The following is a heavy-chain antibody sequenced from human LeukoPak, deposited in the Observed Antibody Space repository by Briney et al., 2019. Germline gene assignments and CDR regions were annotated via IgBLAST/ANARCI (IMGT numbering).Heavy chain of an antibody. CDR1: GFTFSSYW. J-gene: IGHJ1*01. V-gene: IGHV3-21*04. CDR3: ASYFFVSGSYYNEAYFPD. D-gene: IGHD3-10*01. CDR2: ISSSSSYI. Sequence: GGSLRLSCAASGFTFSSYWMNWVRQAPGKGLEWISSISSSSSYIYYADSVKGRFTISRDNSKNTLYLQMNSLRAEDTAVYYCASYFFVSGSYYNEAYFPDWGQGTLVTVSS.